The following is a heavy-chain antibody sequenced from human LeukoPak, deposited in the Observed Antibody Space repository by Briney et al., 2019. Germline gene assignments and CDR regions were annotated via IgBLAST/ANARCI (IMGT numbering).Heavy chain of an antibody. V-gene: IGHV3-7*01. J-gene: IGHJ6*02. CDR1: GFTFNSYW. CDR2: IKQDGSEK. Sequence: PGGSLRLSCAASGFTFNSYWMNWVRQAPGKGLEWVANIKQDGSEKYYVDSVKGRFTISRDNAKNSLYLQMNSLRAEDTAVYYCARDVRCSSTSCYRLHYYGMDVWGQGTTVTVSS. CDR3: ARDVRCSSTSCYRLHYYGMDV. D-gene: IGHD2-2*01.